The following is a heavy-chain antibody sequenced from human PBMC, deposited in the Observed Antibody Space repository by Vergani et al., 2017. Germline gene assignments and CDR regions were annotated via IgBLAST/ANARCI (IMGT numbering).Heavy chain of an antibody. Sequence: EVQLLESGGGLVQPGGSLRLSCAASGFTFSSYAMSWVRQAPGKGLEWVSAISGSGGSTYHADSVKGRFTISRDNSKNTLYLQMNSLRAADTAVYYCAKVPINDPYPGSYFDYWGQGTLVTVSS. D-gene: IGHD1-26*01. CDR3: AKVPINDPYPGSYFDY. CDR2: ISGSGGST. J-gene: IGHJ4*02. V-gene: IGHV3-23*01. CDR1: GFTFSSYA.